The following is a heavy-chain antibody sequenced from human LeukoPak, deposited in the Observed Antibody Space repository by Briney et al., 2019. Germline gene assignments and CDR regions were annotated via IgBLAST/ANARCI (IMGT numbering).Heavy chain of an antibody. V-gene: IGHV4-30-2*01. CDR1: GGSISSGGYS. Sequence: SETLSLTCAVSGGSISSGGYSWSWIRQPPGKGLEWIGYIYHSGSTYYNPSLKSRVTISVDRSKNQFSLKLSSVTAADTAVYCCARALVSGYYDYWGQGTLVTVSS. D-gene: IGHD3-22*01. CDR2: IYHSGST. J-gene: IGHJ4*02. CDR3: ARALVSGYYDY.